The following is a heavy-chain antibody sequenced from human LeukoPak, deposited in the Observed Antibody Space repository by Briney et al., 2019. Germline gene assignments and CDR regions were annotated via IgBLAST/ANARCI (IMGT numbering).Heavy chain of an antibody. V-gene: IGHV3-30*02. D-gene: IGHD4-17*01. J-gene: IGHJ5*02. CDR1: GFTYSHNG. CDR3: AKEDIYYGDYTVHWFDP. CDR2: IQYDGNTI. Sequence: PGGSLRLSCVASGFTYSHNGMHWVRQAPGKGLEWVAFIQYDGNTIFYADSVKGRFTISRDNSKNTLYLQMNSLRAEDTAVYYCAKEDIYYGDYTVHWFDPWGQGTLVTVSS.